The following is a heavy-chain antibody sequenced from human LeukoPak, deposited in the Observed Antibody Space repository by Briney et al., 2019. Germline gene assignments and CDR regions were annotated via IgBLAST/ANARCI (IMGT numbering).Heavy chain of an antibody. Sequence: GGSLRLSCSASGFTFSSNSMHWVRQAPGKGREYVAAISSNGGDSYYADSVKGRFTISRDNSKNTLYLQMSSLRVEDTALYYCVREGRYCGGGSCFWGQGTLVTVSS. D-gene: IGHD2-15*01. CDR2: ISSNGGDS. CDR3: VREGRYCGGGSCF. J-gene: IGHJ4*02. V-gene: IGHV3-64D*06. CDR1: GFTFSSNS.